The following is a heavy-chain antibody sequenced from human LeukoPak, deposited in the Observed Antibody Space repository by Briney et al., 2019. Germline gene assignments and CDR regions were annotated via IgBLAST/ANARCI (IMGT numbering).Heavy chain of an antibody. CDR2: IIPIFGTA. D-gene: IGHD3-3*01. CDR3: AGIPVFGVVLHQEPV. V-gene: IGHV1-69*13. Sequence: SVKVSCKASGGTFSSYAISWVRQAPGQGLEWMGGIIPIFGTANYAQKFQGRVTITADESTSTAYMELSSLRSEDTAVYFCAGIPVFGVVLHQEPVWGKGTTVTVSS. CDR1: GGTFSSYA. J-gene: IGHJ6*04.